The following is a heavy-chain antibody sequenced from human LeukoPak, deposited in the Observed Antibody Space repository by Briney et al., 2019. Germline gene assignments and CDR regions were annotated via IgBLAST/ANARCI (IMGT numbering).Heavy chain of an antibody. D-gene: IGHD6-19*01. Sequence: SETLSLTCTVSGDSISSSSYYWGWIRQPPGKGLEWIGNIYYSGSTYYNPSLKSRVTISVDTSKNQFSLKLSSVTAADTAVYYCARDATGIAVAGTDDYWGQGTLVTVSS. CDR2: IYYSGST. J-gene: IGHJ4*02. V-gene: IGHV4-39*07. CDR1: GDSISSSSYY. CDR3: ARDATGIAVAGTDDY.